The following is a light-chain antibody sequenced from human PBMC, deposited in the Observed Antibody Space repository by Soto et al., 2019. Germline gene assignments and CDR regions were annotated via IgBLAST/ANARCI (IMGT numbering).Light chain of an antibody. CDR1: QSVYSN. CDR3: QQYQSWPLT. V-gene: IGKV3-15*01. J-gene: IGKJ4*01. CDR2: GAS. Sequence: ETVMTQSPATLSVSPGERATLSCRASQSVYSNLAWYQQKPGQAPRLLINGASTRATGLPARFSGSGSGTEFTLTISSLQSEDFAVYYCQQYQSWPLTFGGGTKVEI.